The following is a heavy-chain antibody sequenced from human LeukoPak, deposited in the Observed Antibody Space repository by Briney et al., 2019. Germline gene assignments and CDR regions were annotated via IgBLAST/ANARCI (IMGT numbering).Heavy chain of an antibody. Sequence: PGGSLRLSCAASGFTFDVSAMNWVRQAPGKGLEWVSASGNAGDTYYADSVKGRFTISRDNSKKMLFLQMTSLRAEDTAVYYCAKKPPGNSPYDYGGQEPLVPVS. D-gene: IGHD4-23*01. CDR1: GFTFDVSA. CDR2: SGNAGDT. J-gene: IGHJ4*02. CDR3: AKKPPGNSPYDY. V-gene: IGHV3-23*01.